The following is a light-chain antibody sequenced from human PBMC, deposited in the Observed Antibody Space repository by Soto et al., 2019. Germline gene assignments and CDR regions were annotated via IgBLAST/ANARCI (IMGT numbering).Light chain of an antibody. V-gene: IGKV1-5*03. Sequence: DIPMTQSPSTLSASVGDRVTITCRASQTISSWLAWYQQKPGKAPKLLIYKASSLESGVPSRFSGSGSGTEFTLTTSSLQPDDFATYYCQQYNSPYTFGQGTKLEIK. CDR2: KAS. J-gene: IGKJ2*01. CDR1: QTISSW. CDR3: QQYNSPYT.